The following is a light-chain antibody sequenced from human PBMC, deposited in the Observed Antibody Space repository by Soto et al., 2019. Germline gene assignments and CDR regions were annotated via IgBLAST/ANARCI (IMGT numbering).Light chain of an antibody. V-gene: IGKV1-5*02. J-gene: IGKJ1*01. CDR2: DVS. CDR3: QQYHSYSPWT. Sequence: DIQMTQIPSTLPASVGDTVTIICRASESISSWLAWYQQKPGKAPKLLIYDVSKLRRGVPSRFSGGGSGTEFILTIRSLQPEDFATYFGQQYHSYSPWTFGQGTKVEIK. CDR1: ESISSW.